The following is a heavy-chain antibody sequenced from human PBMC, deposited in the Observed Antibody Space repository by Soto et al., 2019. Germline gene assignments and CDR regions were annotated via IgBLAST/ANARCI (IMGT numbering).Heavy chain of an antibody. CDR2: IYYSGSA. CDR1: GGSVNNISDY. J-gene: IGHJ6*02. V-gene: IGHV4-61*01. Sequence: PSETVSLTGTVSGGSVNNISDYWSGVRQPPGKGLEWIGYIYYSGSAAYNPPLGSRVTISLDTSKNQFSLKLSSVTTADTAVYYCARGVGFGYYYYHMDLWGQGTTVTVSS. CDR3: ARGVGFGYYYYHMDL. D-gene: IGHD3-10*01.